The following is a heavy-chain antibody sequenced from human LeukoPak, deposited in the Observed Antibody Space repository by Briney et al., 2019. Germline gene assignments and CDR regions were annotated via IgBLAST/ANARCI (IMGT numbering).Heavy chain of an antibody. Sequence: SETLSLTCAVYGGSFSGYYWSWIRQPPGKGLEWIGEINHSGSTNYNPSLKSRVTISVDTSKNQFSLKLSSVTAADTAVNYCARGGRVLRFLEWTHKYYFDYWGQGTLVTVSS. CDR1: GGSFSGYY. D-gene: IGHD3-3*01. J-gene: IGHJ4*02. V-gene: IGHV4-34*01. CDR3: ARGGRVLRFLEWTHKYYFDY. CDR2: INHSGST.